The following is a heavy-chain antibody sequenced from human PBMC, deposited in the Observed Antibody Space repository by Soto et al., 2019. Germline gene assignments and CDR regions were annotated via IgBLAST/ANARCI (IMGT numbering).Heavy chain of an antibody. J-gene: IGHJ4*02. V-gene: IGHV4-61*05. CDR3: ARHHDS. CDR2: IYHSGTT. Sequence: PSETLSLTCAVSGGPVGYTSFSWGWLRQSPGKGLEWIGYIYHSGTTYYNPSLKSRVTISIDTSKNQFSLKLSSVTAADTAVYYCARHHDSWGQGTLVTVSS. CDR1: GGPVGYTSFS.